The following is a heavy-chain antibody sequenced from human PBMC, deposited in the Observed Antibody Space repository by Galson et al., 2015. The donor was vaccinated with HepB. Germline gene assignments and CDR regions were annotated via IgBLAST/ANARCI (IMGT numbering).Heavy chain of an antibody. D-gene: IGHD3-22*01. Sequence: SVKVSCKASGYTFTSYYMHWVRQAPGQGLECMGIINPSGGSTSYAQKFQGRVTMTRDTSTSTVYMELSSLRSEDTAVYYCARDNLITGPDYWGQGTLVTVSS. CDR2: INPSGGST. CDR3: ARDNLITGPDY. J-gene: IGHJ4*02. V-gene: IGHV1-46*01. CDR1: GYTFTSYY.